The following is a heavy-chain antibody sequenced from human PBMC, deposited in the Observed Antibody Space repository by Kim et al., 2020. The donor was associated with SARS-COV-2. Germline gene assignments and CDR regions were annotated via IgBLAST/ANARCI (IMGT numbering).Heavy chain of an antibody. Sequence: ASVKVSCKASGYTFTSYAMNWVRQAPGQGLEWMGWINTNTGNPTYAQGFTGRFVFSLDTSVSTAYLHISSLKAEGTAVYYCARDPSVITIFGVVIIEPYYLDYWGQGTLVTVSS. CDR1: GYTFTSYA. J-gene: IGHJ4*02. CDR3: ARDPSVITIFGVVIIEPYYLDY. CDR2: INTNTGNP. D-gene: IGHD3-3*01. V-gene: IGHV7-4-1*02.